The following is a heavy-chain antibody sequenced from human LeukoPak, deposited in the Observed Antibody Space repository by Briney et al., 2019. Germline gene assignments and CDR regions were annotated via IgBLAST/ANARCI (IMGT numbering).Heavy chain of an antibody. CDR1: AFTFGDYA. D-gene: IGHD5-24*01. Sequence: GGSLRLYRTPTAFTFGDYAMSGVRQPPGRGLERVGFIRSKAYGGTTEYAASVKGRFTISRDDSKSIAYLQMNSLKTEDTAVYYCTRDGYTYQTLDFDIWGQGTMVTVSS. CDR2: IRSKAYGGTT. V-gene: IGHV3-49*04. CDR3: TRDGYTYQTLDFDI. J-gene: IGHJ3*02.